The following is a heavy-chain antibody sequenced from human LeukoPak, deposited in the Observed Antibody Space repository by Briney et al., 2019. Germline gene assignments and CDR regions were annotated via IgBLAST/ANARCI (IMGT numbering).Heavy chain of an antibody. D-gene: IGHD3-16*01. Sequence: HSGGSLRLSCAASGFTFSSYGMHWVRQAPGKGLEWVAVISYDGSNKYYADSVKGRFTISRDNSKNTLYLQMNSLRAEDTAVYYCARDGVFGLSLYFDYWGQGTLVTVSS. CDR2: ISYDGSNK. CDR1: GFTFSSYG. J-gene: IGHJ4*02. CDR3: ARDGVFGLSLYFDY. V-gene: IGHV3-30*03.